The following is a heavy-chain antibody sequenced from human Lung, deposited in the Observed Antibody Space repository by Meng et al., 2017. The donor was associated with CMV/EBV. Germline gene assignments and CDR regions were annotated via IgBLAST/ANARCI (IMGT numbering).Heavy chain of an antibody. CDR1: GGSISSSSYY. J-gene: IGHJ4*02. CDR2: IYYSGST. V-gene: IGHV4-39*01. Sequence: LXCTVSGGSISSSSYYWGWIRQPPGKGLEWIGSIYYSGSTYYNPSLKSRVTIPVDTSKNQFSLKLSSVTAADTAVYYCARLSDFWSGYPDLFDYGGQGXLVTVSS. CDR3: ARLSDFWSGYPDLFDY. D-gene: IGHD3-3*01.